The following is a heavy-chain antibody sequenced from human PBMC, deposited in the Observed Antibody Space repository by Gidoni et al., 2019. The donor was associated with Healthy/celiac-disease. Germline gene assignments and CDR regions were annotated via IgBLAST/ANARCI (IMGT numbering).Heavy chain of an antibody. J-gene: IGHJ3*02. Sequence: EVQLLESGGGLVQPGGSLRLSCAASGFTFSSYAMSWVRQAPGKGLEWVSAISGSGGSTYYADSVKGRFTISRDNSKNTLYLQMNSLRAEDTAVYYCATCPGELLHQGDAFDIWGQGTMVTVSS. CDR2: ISGSGGST. CDR3: ATCPGELLHQGDAFDI. CDR1: GFTFSSYA. V-gene: IGHV3-23*01. D-gene: IGHD1-26*01.